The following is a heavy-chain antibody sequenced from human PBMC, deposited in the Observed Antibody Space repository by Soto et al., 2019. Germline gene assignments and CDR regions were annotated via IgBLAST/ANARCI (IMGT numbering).Heavy chain of an antibody. V-gene: IGHV4-4*02. CDR3: ASRDPGTSVDY. Sequence: QVQLQESGPGLVKPSGTLSLTCAVSGGSFTSNNWWTWVRQPPGQGLEWIGEIYRTGSTNYNPSRNSRVTISLDKSENQFSLKVTSLTAADTAVYYCASRDPGTSVDYWGQGTLVTVSS. CDR2: IYRTGST. CDR1: GGSFTSNNW. J-gene: IGHJ4*02. D-gene: IGHD1-7*01.